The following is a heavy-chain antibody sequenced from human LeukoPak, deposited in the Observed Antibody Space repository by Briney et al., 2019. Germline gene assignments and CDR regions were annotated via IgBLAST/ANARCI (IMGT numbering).Heavy chain of an antibody. V-gene: IGHV4-30-4*08. D-gene: IGHD6-6*01. CDR1: GGSISSGDYY. CDR3: VGSSPAFDY. Sequence: PSHTLSLTCTVSGGSISSGDYYWSWIRQPPGKGLEWIGYIYYSGSTYYNPSLKSRVTISVDTSKNQFSLKLSSVTAADTAAYYCVGSSPAFDYWGQGTLVTVSS. J-gene: IGHJ4*02. CDR2: IYYSGST.